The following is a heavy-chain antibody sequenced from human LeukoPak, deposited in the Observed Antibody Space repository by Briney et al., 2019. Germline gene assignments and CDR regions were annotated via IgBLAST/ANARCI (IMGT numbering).Heavy chain of an antibody. CDR1: GFTFSSYG. CDR3: AKDRAVAGTNQRYYFDY. D-gene: IGHD6-19*01. Sequence: PGGSLRLSCAASGFTFSSYGIHWVRQAPGKGLEWVAYISYDGSNEFYADSVKGRFTLSRDNSKNTLYLQMNSLRAEDTAVYYCAKDRAVAGTNQRYYFDYWGQGTLVTVSS. CDR2: ISYDGSNE. V-gene: IGHV3-30*18. J-gene: IGHJ4*02.